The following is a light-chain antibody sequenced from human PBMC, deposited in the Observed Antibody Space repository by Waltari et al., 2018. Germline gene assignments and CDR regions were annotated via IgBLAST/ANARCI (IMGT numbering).Light chain of an antibody. V-gene: IGLV2-23*02. CDR1: NSDFGNSIL. CDR3: SSYATSTTF. Sequence: QSALTQPASMSGSPGQSITLSCTATNSDFGNSILVSWYQQHPGKAPKLIIYDVNRRPSGVSGRFSGSKSGNTASLTISGLQAEDEADYYCSSYATSTTFFGGGTKLSVL. J-gene: IGLJ2*01. CDR2: DVN.